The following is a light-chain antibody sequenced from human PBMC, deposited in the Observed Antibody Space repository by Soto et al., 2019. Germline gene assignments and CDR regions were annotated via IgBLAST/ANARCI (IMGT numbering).Light chain of an antibody. CDR3: QQSYNSPQT. V-gene: IGKV1-39*01. J-gene: IGKJ1*01. CDR1: HTIMTY. Sequence: DIQMTQSPSSLSASVGDKATITCRASHTIMTYLNWYQLKPGNPPRLLIYAASSLQSGVPSRFSGSGAGTDFTLTINSLQPEDFATYSCQQSYNSPQTFGQGTKVEIK. CDR2: AAS.